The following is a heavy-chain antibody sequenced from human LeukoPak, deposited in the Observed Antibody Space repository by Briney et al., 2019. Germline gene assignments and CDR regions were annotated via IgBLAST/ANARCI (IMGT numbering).Heavy chain of an antibody. CDR2: IFYSGST. D-gene: IGHD5-24*01. CDR3: ASRWLHRRRDAFDI. CDR1: GGSISTSNYY. Sequence: PSGTLSLTCTVSGGSISTSNYYWGWIRQPPGKGLEWIGNIFYSGSTYYSPSLKSRVTISLDTSRNQFSLKLSSVTAADTAVYYCASRWLHRRRDAFDIWGQGTMVTVSS. V-gene: IGHV4-39*07. J-gene: IGHJ3*02.